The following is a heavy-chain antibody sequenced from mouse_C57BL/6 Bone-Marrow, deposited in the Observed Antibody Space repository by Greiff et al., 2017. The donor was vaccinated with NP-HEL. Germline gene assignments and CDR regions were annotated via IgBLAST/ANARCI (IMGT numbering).Heavy chain of an antibody. D-gene: IGHD2-3*01. V-gene: IGHV1-81*01. J-gene: IGHJ2*01. CDR3: ARRGGWLLRDY. CDR1: GYTFTSYG. Sequence: QVQLKQSGAELARPGASVKLSCKASGYTFTSYGISWVKQRTGQGLEWIGEIYPRSGNTYYNEKFKGKATLTADKSSSTAYMELRSLTSKDSAVYFCARRGGWLLRDYWGQGTTLTVSS. CDR2: IYPRSGNT.